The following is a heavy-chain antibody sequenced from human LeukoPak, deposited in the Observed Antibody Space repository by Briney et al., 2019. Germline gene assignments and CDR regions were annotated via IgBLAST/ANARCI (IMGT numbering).Heavy chain of an antibody. V-gene: IGHV4-30-2*01. Sequence: SQTLSLTCAVSGGSISSGGYSWSWIRQPPGMGLEWIGYIYHSGSTYYNPSLKSRVTISVDRSKNQFSLKLSSVTAADTAVYYCARVRGWYYFDYWGQGTLVTVSS. CDR3: ARVRGWYYFDY. CDR1: GGSISSGGYS. D-gene: IGHD6-19*01. CDR2: IYHSGST. J-gene: IGHJ4*02.